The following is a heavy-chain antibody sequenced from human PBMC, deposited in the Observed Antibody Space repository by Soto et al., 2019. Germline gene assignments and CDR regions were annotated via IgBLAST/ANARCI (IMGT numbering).Heavy chain of an antibody. J-gene: IGHJ4*02. CDR1: GFTFSSYE. V-gene: IGHV3-48*03. D-gene: IGHD3-10*01. Sequence: GGSLRLSCAATGFTFSSYEMNWVRQAPGKGLEWVSFISSSGSTIYYADSVKGRFTISRDNAKNSLYLQMNSLRAEDTAVYYCVYGYYFDYWGQGTLVTVSS. CDR3: VYGYYFDY. CDR2: ISSSGSTI.